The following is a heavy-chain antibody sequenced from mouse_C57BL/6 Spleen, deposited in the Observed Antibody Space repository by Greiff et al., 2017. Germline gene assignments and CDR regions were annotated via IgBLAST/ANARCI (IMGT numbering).Heavy chain of an antibody. J-gene: IGHJ1*03. Sequence: EVKLMESGGGLVQPGGSLKLSCAASGFTFSDYYMSWVRQTPEKRLEWVAYISNGGGSTYYPDTVKGRFTISRDNAKNTLYLQMSRLKSEDTAMYYCARRIYYDYDGYFDVWGTGTTVTVSS. D-gene: IGHD2-4*01. CDR1: GFTFSDYY. CDR2: ISNGGGST. CDR3: ARRIYYDYDGYFDV. V-gene: IGHV5-12*01.